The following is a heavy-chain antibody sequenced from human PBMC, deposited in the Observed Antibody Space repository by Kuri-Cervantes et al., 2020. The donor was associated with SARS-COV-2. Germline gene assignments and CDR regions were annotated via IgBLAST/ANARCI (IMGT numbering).Heavy chain of an antibody. CDR1: GGSISSSSYY. D-gene: IGHD6-19*01. CDR2: INHSGST. V-gene: IGHV4-39*07. CDR3: ARGRFYSGHINFDF. Sequence: SETLSLTCTVSGGSISSSSYYWGWIRQPPGKGLEWIGEINHSGSTNYNPSLKSRVTVSVDTSKNQFSLKLSSVTAADTAVYYCARGRFYSGHINFDFWGQGALVTVSS. J-gene: IGHJ4*02.